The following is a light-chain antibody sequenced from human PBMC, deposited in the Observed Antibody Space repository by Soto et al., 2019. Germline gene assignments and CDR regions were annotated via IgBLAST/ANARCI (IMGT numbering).Light chain of an antibody. CDR3: AAWDDNLSGWV. V-gene: IGLV1-47*01. CDR2: RNN. CDR1: SSNIGSNY. Sequence: QSALVQPPSVSGTPGQRVALSCSGISSNIGSNYVYWYQRLPGTAPKLLLYRNNQRPSGVPDRFSGSKSGTSASLAISGLRSEDEADYYCAAWDDNLSGWVFGGGTKVTVL. J-gene: IGLJ3*02.